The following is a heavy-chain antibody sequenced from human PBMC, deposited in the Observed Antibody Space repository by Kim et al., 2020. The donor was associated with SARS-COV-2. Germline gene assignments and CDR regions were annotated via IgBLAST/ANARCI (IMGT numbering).Heavy chain of an antibody. V-gene: IGHV4-59*08. Sequence: YNPHLKSRVTISVDPSKSQFSLKLSSVTAADTAVYYCARQDPRKVATDYWGQGTLVTVSS. CDR3: ARQDPRKVATDY. D-gene: IGHD5-12*01. J-gene: IGHJ4*02.